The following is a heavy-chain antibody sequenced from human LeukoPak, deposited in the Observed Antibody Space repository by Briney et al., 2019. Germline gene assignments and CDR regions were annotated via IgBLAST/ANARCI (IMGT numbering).Heavy chain of an antibody. D-gene: IGHD5-18*01. V-gene: IGHV3-66*01. J-gene: IGHJ4*02. CDR2: IYIDGST. CDR3: ATGGGRGYSYGALDY. CDR1: GFTFSNAW. Sequence: GGSLRLSCAASGFTFSNAWMSWVRQAPGKGLESVSVIYIDGSTYYADSVKGRSTISRDNSKNILYFQMNTLRAEDTAVYHCATGGGRGYSYGALDYWGQGTPVTVSS.